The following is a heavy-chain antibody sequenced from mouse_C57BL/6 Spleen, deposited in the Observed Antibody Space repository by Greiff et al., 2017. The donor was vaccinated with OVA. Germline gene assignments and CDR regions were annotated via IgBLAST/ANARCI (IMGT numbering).Heavy chain of an antibody. CDR3: ARGGNWDD. V-gene: IGHV1-69*01. J-gene: IGHJ2*01. CDR1: GYTFTSYW. D-gene: IGHD2-1*01. CDR2: IDPSDSYT. Sequence: QVQLQQPGAELVMPGASVKLSCKASGYTFTSYWMHWVKQRPGQGLEWIGEIDPSDSYTNYNQKFKGKSTLTVDKSSSTAYMQLSSLTSEDSAVXYCARGGNWDDWGQGTTLTVSS.